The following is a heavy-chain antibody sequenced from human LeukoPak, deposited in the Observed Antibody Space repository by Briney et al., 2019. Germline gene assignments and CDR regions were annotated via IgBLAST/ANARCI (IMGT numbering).Heavy chain of an antibody. CDR2: IWYDGSIK. Sequence: GRSLRLSCAASGFTFTGYGLHWVREAPGTGLEWGSVIWYDGSIKYYADSVKGPLTISRNTADKSLYLQMKSLRAEDTAVYNSAREPVPSGLNYYGMDLWGQGTTVTVSS. V-gene: IGHV3-33*01. J-gene: IGHJ6*02. CDR3: AREPVPSGLNYYGMDL. D-gene: IGHD3/OR15-3a*01. CDR1: GFTFTGYG.